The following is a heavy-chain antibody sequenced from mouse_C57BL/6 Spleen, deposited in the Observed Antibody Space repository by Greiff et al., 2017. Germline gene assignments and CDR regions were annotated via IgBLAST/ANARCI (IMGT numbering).Heavy chain of an antibody. CDR1: GFTFSSYA. D-gene: IGHD1-1*01. CDR2: ISDGGSYT. V-gene: IGHV5-4*01. CDR3: AREGLFITTERWYFDV. Sequence: EVQLVESGGGLVKPGGSLKLSCAASGFTFSSYAMSWVRQTPEKRLEWVATISDGGSYTYYPDNVKGRFTISRDNAKNNLYLQRSHLKTEDTAMYYCAREGLFITTERWYFDVWGTGTTVTVSS. J-gene: IGHJ1*03.